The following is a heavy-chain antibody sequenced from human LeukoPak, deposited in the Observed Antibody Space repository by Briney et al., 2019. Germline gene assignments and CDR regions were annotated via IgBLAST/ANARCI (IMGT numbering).Heavy chain of an antibody. CDR2: MYYSGSI. CDR1: GGSIRTSSYY. D-gene: IGHD4-17*01. J-gene: IGHJ4*02. CDR3: ARTVPYGDYISSFDY. Sequence: PSETLSLTCVVSGGSIRTSSYYWAWIRQPPGKGLEWIVSMYYSGSIYYNSSLKSRITVSADTSKNQLSLKLSSVTAADTAVYYCARTVPYGDYISSFDYWGQGTLVTVSS. V-gene: IGHV4-39*01.